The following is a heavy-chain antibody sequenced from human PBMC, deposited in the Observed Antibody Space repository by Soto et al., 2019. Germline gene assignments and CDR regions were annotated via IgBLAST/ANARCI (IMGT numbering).Heavy chain of an antibody. D-gene: IGHD4-4*01. CDR3: ARVASSRYDYSNYEEPAGAYYYYGMDV. Sequence: EASVKVSCKASGGTFSSYAISWVRQAPGQGLEWMGGIIPIFGTANYAQKFQGRVTITADESTSTAYMELSSLRSEDTAVYYCARVASSRYDYSNYEEPAGAYYYYGMDVWGQGTTVTVSS. J-gene: IGHJ6*02. V-gene: IGHV1-69*13. CDR1: GGTFSSYA. CDR2: IIPIFGTA.